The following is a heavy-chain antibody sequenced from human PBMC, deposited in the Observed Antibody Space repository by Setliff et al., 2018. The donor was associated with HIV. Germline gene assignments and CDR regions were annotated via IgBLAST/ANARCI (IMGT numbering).Heavy chain of an antibody. Sequence: SETLSLTCAVSAGSISSYYWSWIRQPPGKGLEWIGYVFYSGSTYYNPSLKSRVTISVDTSKNQFSLKLSSVTAADTAVYYCARDDSSGWHFYYYYGMDVWGQGTTVTVSS. CDR3: ARDDSSGWHFYYYYGMDV. CDR2: VFYSGST. V-gene: IGHV4-59*12. D-gene: IGHD6-19*01. CDR1: AGSISSYY. J-gene: IGHJ6*02.